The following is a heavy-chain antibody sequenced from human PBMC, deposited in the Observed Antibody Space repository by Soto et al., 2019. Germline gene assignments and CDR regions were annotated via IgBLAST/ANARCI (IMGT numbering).Heavy chain of an antibody. CDR2: ITGSGGST. D-gene: IGHD3-10*01. CDR1: GFTFDAYA. Sequence: LRLSCAASGFTFDAYAMSWVRQAPGKELEWVSAITGSGGSTYYADSVKGRFTISRDNSRNTLYLQMTSLRAEDTALYYCAKGVSRGYYHYGMDVWGQGTTVTVSS. V-gene: IGHV3-23*01. CDR3: AKGVSRGYYHYGMDV. J-gene: IGHJ6*02.